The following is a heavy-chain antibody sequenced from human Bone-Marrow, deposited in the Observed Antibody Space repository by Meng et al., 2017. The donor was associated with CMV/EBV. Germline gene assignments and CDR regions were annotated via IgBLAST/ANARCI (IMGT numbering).Heavy chain of an antibody. CDR3: ARVDY. Sequence: GESLKISCKASGFTLSTHDMHWVRQAPGKGLEWVANIWKDGTNINYADSVKGRFIVSRDNFKETLYLHMRSLRVEDTAVYYCARVDYWGRGTLVTVSS. CDR1: GFTLSTHD. CDR2: IWKDGTNI. V-gene: IGHV3-33*01. J-gene: IGHJ4*02.